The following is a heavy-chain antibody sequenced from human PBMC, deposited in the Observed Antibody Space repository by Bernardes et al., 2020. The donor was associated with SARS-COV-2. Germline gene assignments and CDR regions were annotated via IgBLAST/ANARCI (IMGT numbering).Heavy chain of an antibody. J-gene: IGHJ4*02. Sequence: SETLSLTCTVSGGSISSGSYYWSWIRQPAGKGLEWIGEINHSGSTNYNPSLKSRVTISLDTSKNQFSLKLSSVTAADTAVYFCARASPTTHFDWLYYFDSWGQGTLVTVSS. D-gene: IGHD3-9*01. V-gene: IGHV4-61*10. CDR1: GGSISSGSYY. CDR3: ARASPTTHFDWLYYFDS. CDR2: INHSGST.